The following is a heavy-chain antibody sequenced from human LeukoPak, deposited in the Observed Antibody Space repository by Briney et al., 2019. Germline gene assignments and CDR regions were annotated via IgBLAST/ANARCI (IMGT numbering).Heavy chain of an antibody. D-gene: IGHD2-15*01. CDR2: ISGSGGST. Sequence: GGSLRLSCAASGFTFSSYAMSWVRQAPGKRLEWVSAISGSGGSTYYADSVKGRFTISRDNSKNTLYLQMNSLRAEDTAVYYCANKWSFLYYFDYWGQGTLVTVSS. J-gene: IGHJ4*02. CDR3: ANKWSFLYYFDY. V-gene: IGHV3-23*01. CDR1: GFTFSSYA.